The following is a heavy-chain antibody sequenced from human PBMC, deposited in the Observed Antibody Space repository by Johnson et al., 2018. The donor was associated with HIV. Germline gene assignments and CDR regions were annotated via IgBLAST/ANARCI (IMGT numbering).Heavy chain of an antibody. CDR3: ARDPFPRFYAFDI. J-gene: IGHJ3*02. CDR1: GFTVSSNY. V-gene: IGHV3-66*01. CDR2: VYSGGNT. Sequence: VHLVEYGGGLVQPGGSLRLSCAASGFTVSSNYMSWVRQAPGKGLEWVSIVYSGGNTYYTDSVKGRFTISRDNSKNTLYLQMNSLRAEDTAVYYCARDPFPRFYAFDIWGQGTMVTVSS.